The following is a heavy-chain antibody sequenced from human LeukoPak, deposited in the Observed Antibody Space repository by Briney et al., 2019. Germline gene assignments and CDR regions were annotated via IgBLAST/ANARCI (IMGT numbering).Heavy chain of an antibody. CDR2: IYYSGST. V-gene: IGHV4-39*07. D-gene: IGHD3-10*01. J-gene: IGHJ4*02. Sequence: SETLSLTCTVSGGSISSSSYYWGWIRQPPGKGLEWIGSIYYSGSTNYNPSLKSRVTISVDTSKNQFSLKLSSVTAADTAVYYCARGLWFGEFAHGYWGQGTLVTVSS. CDR1: GGSISSSSYY. CDR3: ARGLWFGEFAHGY.